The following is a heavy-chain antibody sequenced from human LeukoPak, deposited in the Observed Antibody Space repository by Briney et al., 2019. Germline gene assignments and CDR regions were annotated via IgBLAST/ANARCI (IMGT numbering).Heavy chain of an antibody. CDR2: IYTSGST. CDR1: GGSISSGSYY. V-gene: IGHV4-61*02. CDR3: ARAANYYGSGSYSH. Sequence: SETLSLTCTVSGGSISSGSYYWSWIRQPAGKGLEWIGRIYTSGSTNYNPSLKSRVTISVDTSKNQFSLKLSSVTAADTAVYYCARAANYYGSGSYSHWGQGTLVTVSS. D-gene: IGHD3-10*01. J-gene: IGHJ4*02.